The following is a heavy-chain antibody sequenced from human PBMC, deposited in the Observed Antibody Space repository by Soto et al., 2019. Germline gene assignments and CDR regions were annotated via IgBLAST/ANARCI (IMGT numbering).Heavy chain of an antibody. D-gene: IGHD6-13*01. J-gene: IGHJ4*02. Sequence: QVQLVQSGAEVKKSGASVKVSCKASGYTFTAYYIHWLRQAPGQGLEWLGWINPDTGGTDYAQKLTGGVTVTRDTSKTTAYRELSRLKSGDTAVFYCVRAGGRDGSSGYRGAYDSWGQGTLITVSS. CDR2: INPDTGGT. CDR3: VRAGGRDGSSGYRGAYDS. V-gene: IGHV1-2*02. CDR1: GYTFTAYY.